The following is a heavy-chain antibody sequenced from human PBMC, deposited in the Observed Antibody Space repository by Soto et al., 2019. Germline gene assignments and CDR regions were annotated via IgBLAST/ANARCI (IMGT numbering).Heavy chain of an antibody. CDR1: GFTFSSYG. CDR2: ISYDGSNK. CDR3: AKDGSAAAPAWRPNWFDP. D-gene: IGHD6-13*01. Sequence: GGSLRLSCAASGFTFSSYGMHWVRQAPGKGLEWVAVISYDGSNKYYADSVKGRFTISRDNSKNTLYLQMNSLRAEDTAVYYCAKDGSAAAPAWRPNWFDPWGQGTLVTVSS. V-gene: IGHV3-30*18. J-gene: IGHJ5*02.